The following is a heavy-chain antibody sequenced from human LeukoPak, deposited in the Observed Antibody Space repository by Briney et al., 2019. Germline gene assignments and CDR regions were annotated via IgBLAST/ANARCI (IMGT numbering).Heavy chain of an antibody. CDR2: IKSDGSSV. Sequence: PGRSLRLSCAASGFTFSSHWMHWVRQTPGKGLVWVSRIKSDGSSVDYADSVKGRLTISRDNAKNTLYLQMNSLRAEDMAVYYCVRDGVGAPPFDYWGQGALVTVSS. CDR1: GFTFSSHW. J-gene: IGHJ4*02. V-gene: IGHV3-74*01. D-gene: IGHD1-26*01. CDR3: VRDGVGAPPFDY.